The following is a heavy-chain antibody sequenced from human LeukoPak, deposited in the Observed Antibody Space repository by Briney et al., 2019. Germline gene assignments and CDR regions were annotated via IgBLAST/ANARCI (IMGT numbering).Heavy chain of an antibody. CDR3: GRALGSRNSEAYFDY. D-gene: IGHD4-23*01. Sequence: PSQTLSLTCTVSGRSISSGGYSWSWIRQPPGKGLEWIGYIYHSRSTYYNPSLKSRVTISVDRSKNQFSLQLGSVTAADTAVYCCGRALGSRNSEAYFDYWGQGTLVTVSS. V-gene: IGHV4-30-2*01. CDR2: IYHSRST. J-gene: IGHJ4*02. CDR1: GRSISSGGYS.